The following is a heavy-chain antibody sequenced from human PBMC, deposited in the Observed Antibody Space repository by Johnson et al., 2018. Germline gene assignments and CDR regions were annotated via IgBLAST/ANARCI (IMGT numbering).Heavy chain of an antibody. J-gene: IGHJ3*02. CDR2: IFYTGDT. V-gene: IGHV4-59*01. Sequence: QVQLVQSGPGLVKPSETLSLSCTVSRDAITTYYWNWIRQAPGQGLEWIGYIFYTGDTNSTPSLKSRFPMSVDTSTSQLSLQLHAVTAADPAVDYWARGGGRLGMKALEIWGQGTMVTVSS. CDR1: RDAITTYY. CDR3: ARGGGRLGMKALEI. D-gene: IGHD7-27*01.